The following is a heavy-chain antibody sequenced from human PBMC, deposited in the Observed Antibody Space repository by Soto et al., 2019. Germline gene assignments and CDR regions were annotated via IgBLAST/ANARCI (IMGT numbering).Heavy chain of an antibody. CDR1: GFTFSSYA. V-gene: IGHV3-23*01. J-gene: IGHJ4*02. CDR2: ISGSGGST. CDR3: TKWYGGYYYHFDY. D-gene: IGHD3-22*01. Sequence: PGGSLRLSCAASGFTFSSYAMSWVRQAPGKGLEWVSAISGSGGSTYYADSVKGRFTISRDNSKNTLYLQMNSLRAEDTAVYYCTKWYGGYYYHFDYWGQGTLVTVSS.